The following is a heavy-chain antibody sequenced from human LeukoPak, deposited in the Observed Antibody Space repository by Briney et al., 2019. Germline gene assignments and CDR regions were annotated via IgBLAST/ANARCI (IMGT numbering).Heavy chain of an antibody. D-gene: IGHD3-16*01. CDR2: INPSTGST. V-gene: IGHV1-46*01. J-gene: IGHJ3*02. CDR1: GYXFTTYF. Sequence: ASVKVSCKASGYXFTTYFIHWVRQAPGQGLEWLGLINPSTGSTKYAQKFQGRVTMSRDTSTNTVYMELSSLRSEDTAVYYCARLGLGEAFDTWGHGTMVTVSS. CDR3: ARLGLGEAFDT.